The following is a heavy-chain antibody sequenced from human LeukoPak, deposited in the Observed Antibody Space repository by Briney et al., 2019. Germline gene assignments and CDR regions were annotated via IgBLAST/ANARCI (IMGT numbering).Heavy chain of an antibody. CDR1: GGSISSSSYY. CDR3: ARHYLKNSAERYCSSTSCSTTNNWFDP. D-gene: IGHD2-2*01. CDR2: IYYSGST. V-gene: IGHV4-39*01. J-gene: IGHJ5*02. Sequence: SETLSLTCTVSGGSISSSSYYWGWIRQPPGKGLEWIGSIYYSGSTYYNPSLKSRVTISVDTSKNQFSLKLSSVTAADTAVYYCARHYLKNSAERYCSSTSCSTTNNWFDPWGQGTLVTVSS.